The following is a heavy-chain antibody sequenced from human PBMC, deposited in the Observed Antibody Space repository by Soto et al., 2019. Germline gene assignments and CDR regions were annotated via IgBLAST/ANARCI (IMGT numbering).Heavy chain of an antibody. CDR2: IYHSGST. Sequence: SETLSLTCAVSGGSISSGGYSWSWIRQPPGKGLEWIGYIYHSGSTYYNPSLKSRVTISVDRSKNQFSLKLSSVTAADTAVYYCARVGLRYYDSSSPSVRGQEAPFDPWGQGTLVTVSS. J-gene: IGHJ5*02. D-gene: IGHD3-22*01. V-gene: IGHV4-30-2*01. CDR1: GGSISSGGYS. CDR3: ARVGLRYYDSSSPSVRGQEAPFDP.